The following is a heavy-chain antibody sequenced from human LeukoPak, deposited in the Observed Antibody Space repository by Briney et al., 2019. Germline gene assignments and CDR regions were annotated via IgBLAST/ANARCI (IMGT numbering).Heavy chain of an antibody. V-gene: IGHV3-23*01. CDR2: VRGSGGSA. J-gene: IGHJ6*03. Sequence: GGSLRLSCAASGFSFTTYAINWVRQARGKGLEWVSVVRGSGGSAYYADSVKGWFTISRDSSKSTLYLQMNSLRAEDTAVYYCAKSYYDTSGYPLRPCMDVWGKGTTVTVSS. CDR1: GFSFTTYA. CDR3: AKSYYDTSGYPLRPCMDV. D-gene: IGHD3-22*01.